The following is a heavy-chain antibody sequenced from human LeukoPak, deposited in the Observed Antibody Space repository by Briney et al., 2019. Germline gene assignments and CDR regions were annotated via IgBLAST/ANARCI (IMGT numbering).Heavy chain of an antibody. CDR3: AKSDFWSGYTAVYNWFDP. V-gene: IGHV3-23*01. J-gene: IGHJ5*02. CDR1: GFTFSSYA. Sequence: PGGSLRLSCAASGFTFSSYAMSWVRQAPGKGLEWVSAISGSGGSTYYADSVKGRFTISRDNSKNTLYLQMNSLRAEDTAVYYCAKSDFWSGYTAVYNWFDPWGQGTLVTVSS. D-gene: IGHD3-3*01. CDR2: ISGSGGST.